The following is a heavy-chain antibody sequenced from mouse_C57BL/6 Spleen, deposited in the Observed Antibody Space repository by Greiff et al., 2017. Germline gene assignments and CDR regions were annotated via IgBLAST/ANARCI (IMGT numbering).Heavy chain of an antibody. Sequence: VQLQQPGAELVKPGASVKMSCKASGYTFTSYWITWVKQRPGQGLEWIGDIYPGSGSTNYNEKFKSKATVTVDTSSSTAYMQLSSLTSEDSAVYFYARGRDYDDGYIAYWGQGTLVTVSA. CDR1: GYTFTSYW. J-gene: IGHJ3*01. CDR2: IYPGSGST. CDR3: ARGRDYDDGYIAY. V-gene: IGHV1-55*01. D-gene: IGHD2-3*01.